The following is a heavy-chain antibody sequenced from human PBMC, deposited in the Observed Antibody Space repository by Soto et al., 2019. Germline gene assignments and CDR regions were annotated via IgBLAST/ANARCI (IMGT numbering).Heavy chain of an antibody. D-gene: IGHD3-22*01. J-gene: IGHJ4*02. CDR3: ARELIVVVRPIDY. Sequence: PGGSLSLSCTASGFIVSNNYMAWVRQAPGKGLEWVSIIYSGGSTYYADSVKGRFTISRDNAKNSLYLQMNSLRDEDTAVYYCARELIVVVRPIDYWGQGTLVTVSS. CDR2: IYSGGST. CDR1: GFIVSNNY. V-gene: IGHV3-53*01.